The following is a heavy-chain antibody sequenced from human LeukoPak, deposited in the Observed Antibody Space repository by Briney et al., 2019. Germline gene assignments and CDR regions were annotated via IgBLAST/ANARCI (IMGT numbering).Heavy chain of an antibody. Sequence: GGSLRLSCAASGFTFSSYAMSWVRQAPGKGLEWVSAISGSGGSTYYADSVKGRFTISRDNSKNTLYLQMNSLRAEDTAVYYCAKDHGSGYYYNPNFDYWGQGTLVTVSS. V-gene: IGHV3-23*01. J-gene: IGHJ4*02. CDR1: GFTFSSYA. D-gene: IGHD3-22*01. CDR3: AKDHGSGYYYNPNFDY. CDR2: ISGSGGST.